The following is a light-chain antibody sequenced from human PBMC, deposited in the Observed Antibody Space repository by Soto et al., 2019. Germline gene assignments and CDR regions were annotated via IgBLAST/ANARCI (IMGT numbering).Light chain of an antibody. Sequence: DLQMTQSPSSLAASVGARVTITCRASQSISTYLNWYQQKPGKAPKVLIFDASRLQSRVASRFSGSGSGTEFTLTISSLQPEDSATYYCQQSYSAPWTFGQGTKVQVK. CDR3: QQSYSAPWT. CDR1: QSISTY. CDR2: DAS. J-gene: IGKJ1*01. V-gene: IGKV1-39*01.